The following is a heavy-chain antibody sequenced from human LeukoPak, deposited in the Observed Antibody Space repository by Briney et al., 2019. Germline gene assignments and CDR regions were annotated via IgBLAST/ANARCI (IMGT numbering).Heavy chain of an antibody. V-gene: IGHV1-69*13. Sequence: SVNVSCKASGGTFSSYAISWVRQAPGQGLEWMGGIIPIFGTANYAQKFQGRVTITADESTSTAYMELSSLRSEDTAVYYCARAIVVVVAATPGFAFDIWGQGTMVTVSS. CDR3: ARAIVVVVAATPGFAFDI. J-gene: IGHJ3*02. CDR1: GGTFSSYA. CDR2: IIPIFGTA. D-gene: IGHD2-15*01.